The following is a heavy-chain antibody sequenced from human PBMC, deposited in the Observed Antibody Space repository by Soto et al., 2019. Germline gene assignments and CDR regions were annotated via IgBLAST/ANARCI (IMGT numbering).Heavy chain of an antibody. J-gene: IGHJ4*02. D-gene: IGHD3-10*01. V-gene: IGHV3-15*02. CDR1: GFIFRNAW. CDR3: GGWPSGH. Sequence: EVQLVESGGALVKPEGSLRLSCVGSGFIFRNAWMTWVRQAPGKGLEWVGRIKRNSDGGTTDYAAPMKGRFTISRDDSKNTVYLQMSSLKTEDTAVYYCGGWPSGHWGQGTLVTVSS. CDR2: IKRNSDGGTT.